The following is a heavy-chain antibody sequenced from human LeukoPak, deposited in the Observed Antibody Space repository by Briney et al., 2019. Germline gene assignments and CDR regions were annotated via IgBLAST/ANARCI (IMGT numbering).Heavy chain of an antibody. CDR2: IYYSGST. CDR1: GGSISSSSYY. D-gene: IGHD6-19*01. CDR3: ARRGSGWFYFDY. Sequence: SETLSLTCTVSGGSISSSSYYWCLIRQPPANCLSWIGSIYYSGSTYYNPSLKSRVTISVDTSKNQVSLKLSSVTAADTAVYYCARRGSGWFYFDYWGQGILVTVSS. J-gene: IGHJ4*02. V-gene: IGHV4-39*07.